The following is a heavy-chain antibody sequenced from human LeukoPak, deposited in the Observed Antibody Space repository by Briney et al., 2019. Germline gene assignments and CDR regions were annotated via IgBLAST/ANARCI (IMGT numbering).Heavy chain of an antibody. CDR2: IHYSGKV. J-gene: IGHJ4*02. CDR3: ARGRGGYSSGWYHDY. Sequence: SETLSLTCTVSGGSLRSSGHWWVWIRQPPGKGLEWIGSIHYSGKVYYNPSLKSRVTTSVDTSTDQFSLRLSSATAADTAIYYCARGRGGYSSGWYHDYWGQGTLVTVSS. V-gene: IGHV4-39*01. D-gene: IGHD6-19*01. CDR1: GGSLRSSGHW.